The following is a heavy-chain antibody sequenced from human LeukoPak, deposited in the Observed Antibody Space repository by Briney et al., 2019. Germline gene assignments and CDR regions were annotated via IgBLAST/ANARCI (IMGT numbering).Heavy chain of an antibody. CDR3: AKAAKPTMIVVVIHYFDY. J-gene: IGHJ4*02. CDR1: GFTFTKFG. D-gene: IGHD3-22*01. Sequence: PGGSLRLSCVASGFTFTKFGMSWVRQAPGKGLEWVSAISGSGGSTYYADSVKGRFTISRDNSKNTLYLQMNSLRAEDTAVYYCAKAAKPTMIVVVIHYFDYWGQGTLVTVSS. V-gene: IGHV3-23*01. CDR2: ISGSGGST.